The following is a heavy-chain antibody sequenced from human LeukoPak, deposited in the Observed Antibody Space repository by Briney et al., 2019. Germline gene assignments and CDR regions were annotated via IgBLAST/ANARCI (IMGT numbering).Heavy chain of an antibody. CDR3: AVGRLRFLEWLNNWFDP. CDR2: IIPIFGTA. CDR1: GGTFSSYA. Sequence: ASVTVSCKASGGTFSSYAISWVRQAPGQGLEWMGGIIPIFGTANYAQKFQGRVTITTDESTSTAYMELSSLRSEDTAVYYCAVGRLRFLEWLNNWFDPWGQGTLVTVSS. J-gene: IGHJ5*02. V-gene: IGHV1-69*05. D-gene: IGHD3-3*01.